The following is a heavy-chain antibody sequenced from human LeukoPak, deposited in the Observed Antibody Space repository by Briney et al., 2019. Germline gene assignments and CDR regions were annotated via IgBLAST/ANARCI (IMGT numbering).Heavy chain of an antibody. Sequence: GGSLRLSCAASGFTFSSYAMSWVRQAPGKGLEWVSVIYSGGSTYYADSVKGRFTISRDNSKNTLYLQMNSLRAEDTAVYYCARVEPSAGYDSSGFDYWGQGTLVTVSS. CDR1: GFTFSSYA. CDR3: ARVEPSAGYDSSGFDY. V-gene: IGHV3-66*01. J-gene: IGHJ4*02. D-gene: IGHD3-22*01. CDR2: IYSGGST.